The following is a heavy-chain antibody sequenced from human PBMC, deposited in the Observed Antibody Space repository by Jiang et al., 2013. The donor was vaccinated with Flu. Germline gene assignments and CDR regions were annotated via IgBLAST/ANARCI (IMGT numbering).Heavy chain of an antibody. CDR2: ISWNSGSI. CDR1: GFTFDDYA. J-gene: IGHJ3*02. CDR3: AKDIGRSRYYDSSGYYYSSAFDI. D-gene: IGHD3-22*01. V-gene: IGHV3-9*01. Sequence: VQLLESGGGLVQPGRSLRLSCAASGFTFDDYAMHWVRQAPGKGLEWVSGISWNSGSIGYADSVKGRFTISRDNAKNSLYPQMNSLRAEDTALYYCAKDIGRSRYYDSSGYYYSSAFDIWGQGTMVTVSS.